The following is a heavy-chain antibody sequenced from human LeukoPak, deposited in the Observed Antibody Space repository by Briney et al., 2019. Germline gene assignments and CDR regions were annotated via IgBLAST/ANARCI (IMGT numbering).Heavy chain of an antibody. D-gene: IGHD6-13*01. J-gene: IGHJ6*02. CDR3: AGEGEQQLPYYYYYGMDV. V-gene: IGHV1-18*01. CDR1: GYTFTSYG. Sequence: EASVKVSCKASGYTFTSYGISWVRQAPGQGLEWVGWISAYNGNTNYAQKLQGRVTMTTDTSTSTAYMELRSLRSDDTAVYYCAGEGEQQLPYYYYYGMDVWGQGTTVTVSS. CDR2: ISAYNGNT.